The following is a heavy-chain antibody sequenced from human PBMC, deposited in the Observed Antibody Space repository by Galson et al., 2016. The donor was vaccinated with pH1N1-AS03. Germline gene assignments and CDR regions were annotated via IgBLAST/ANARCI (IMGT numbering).Heavy chain of an antibody. Sequence: SLRLSCAASGFTFSDYYMSWIRQAPGKGLGWISCITSSGGSGPTIYYADSVKGRFTISRDNAKNSLYLQMNSQRADDTAVYYCARGWYDIWTGYLVDPFDYWGQGALVTFSS. D-gene: IGHD3-9*01. CDR1: GFTFSDYY. V-gene: IGHV3-11*01. J-gene: IGHJ4*02. CDR2: ITSSGGSGPTI. CDR3: ARGWYDIWTGYLVDPFDY.